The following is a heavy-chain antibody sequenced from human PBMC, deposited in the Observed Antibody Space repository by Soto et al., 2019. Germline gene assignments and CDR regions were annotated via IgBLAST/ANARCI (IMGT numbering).Heavy chain of an antibody. CDR1: GGSISRGGYS. J-gene: IGHJ4*02. CDR2: IYNSGST. D-gene: IGHD2-15*01. CDR3: ARHACSGGSCYFDY. Sequence: SETLSLTCAVSGGSISRGGYSWSWMRQPPGKGLEWIGYIYNSGSTKYNPSLMSRLTISVDTSKNQFSLKVSSVTAADTAVYYCARHACSGGSCYFDYWGQGTLVTVSS. V-gene: IGHV4-61*08.